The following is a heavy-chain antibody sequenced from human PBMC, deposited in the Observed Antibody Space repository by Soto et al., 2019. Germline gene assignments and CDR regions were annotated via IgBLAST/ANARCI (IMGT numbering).Heavy chain of an antibody. CDR2: INYDGSEK. CDR1: GFTLSNYW. Sequence: EVQLVESGGGLVQPGGSLRLSCAASGFTLSNYWMTWVRQAPGKGLEWVANINYDGSEKNYVDSVKGRFTISRDNTRNSLALQMNTLRAEDTAAYYCLSAGSAVSWGQGTLVTVSS. CDR3: LSAGSAVS. D-gene: IGHD3-10*01. J-gene: IGHJ4*02. V-gene: IGHV3-7*05.